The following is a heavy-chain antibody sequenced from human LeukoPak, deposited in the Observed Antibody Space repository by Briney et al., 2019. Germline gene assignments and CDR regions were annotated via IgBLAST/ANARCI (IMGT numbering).Heavy chain of an antibody. CDR1: GFTFGDYG. J-gene: IGHJ6*02. V-gene: IGHV3-49*04. Sequence: GGSLRLSCTASGFTFGDYGMSWVRQAPGKGLEWVGFIRSKAYGGTTEYAASVKGRFTISRDDSKSIAYLQMNSLKTEDTAVYYCAKDRIAAVGTPYYYYGMDVWGQGTTVTVSS. CDR3: AKDRIAAVGTPYYYYGMDV. D-gene: IGHD6-13*01. CDR2: IRSKAYGGTT.